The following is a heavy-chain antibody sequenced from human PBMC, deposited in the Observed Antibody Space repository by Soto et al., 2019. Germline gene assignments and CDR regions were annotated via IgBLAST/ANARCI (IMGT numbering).Heavy chain of an antibody. D-gene: IGHD2-8*01. CDR1: GFTFSDYA. V-gene: IGHV3-23*01. Sequence: EVQLLESGGGVVQPGGSLRLSCAASGFTFSDYAMSWVRQTPGKGLQWVSGVGGSDDDKHYADSVRGRFIVARDNSKNTLYLQMNGLRADDTAIDYGAKDDTSFNGVWDPVDMWGQGTEVTVSS. J-gene: IGHJ3*02. CDR3: AKDDTSFNGVWDPVDM. CDR2: VGGSDDDK.